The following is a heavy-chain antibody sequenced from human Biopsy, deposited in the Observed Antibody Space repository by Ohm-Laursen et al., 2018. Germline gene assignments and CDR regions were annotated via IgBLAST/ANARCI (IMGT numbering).Heavy chain of an antibody. CDR3: AKGYTDYSDSSGLSYYFRY. Sequence: TLSLPCTVSSRPISRDHWIWIPQTPGKGLVWIGYISYSGSTNYNPSLKSRVTISVDTSKNQFILKMSSATAADTAIYYFAKGYTDYSDSSGLSYYFRYWGQGTLVTVSS. J-gene: IGHJ4*02. CDR1: SRPISRDH. V-gene: IGHV4-59*12. CDR2: ISYSGST. D-gene: IGHD3-22*01.